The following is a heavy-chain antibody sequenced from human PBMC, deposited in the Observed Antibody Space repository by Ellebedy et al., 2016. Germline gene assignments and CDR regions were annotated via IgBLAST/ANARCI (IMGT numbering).Heavy chain of an antibody. J-gene: IGHJ5*02. CDR2: IWYDGSNK. V-gene: IGHV3-33*08. CDR3: ARDRTDNWFDP. Sequence: GESLKISXAASGFTFSSYAMHWVRQAPGKGLEWVAVIWYDGSNKYYADSVKGRFTISRDNSKNTLYLQMNSLRAEDTAVYYCARDRTDNWFDPWGQGTLVTVSS. CDR1: GFTFSSYA.